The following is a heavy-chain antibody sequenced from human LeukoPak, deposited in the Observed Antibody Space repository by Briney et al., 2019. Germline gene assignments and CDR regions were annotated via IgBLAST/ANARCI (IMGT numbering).Heavy chain of an antibody. CDR2: ISSSSSYI. Sequence: PGGSLRLSCAASGFTFSSYSMNWVRQAPGKGLEWVSSISSSSSYIYYADSVKGRFTISRDNAKNSLYLQMNSLRAEDTAVYYCASAPYYDILTGTRAPFDYWGQGTLVTVSS. CDR1: GFTFSSYS. CDR3: ASAPYYDILTGTRAPFDY. D-gene: IGHD3-9*01. J-gene: IGHJ4*02. V-gene: IGHV3-21*01.